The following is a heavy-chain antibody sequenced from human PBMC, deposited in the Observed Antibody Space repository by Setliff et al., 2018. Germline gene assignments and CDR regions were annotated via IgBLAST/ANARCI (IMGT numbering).Heavy chain of an antibody. Sequence: QPGGSLRLSCVVSGFTFSSHGMNWVRQAPGKGLEWVAYMSNWGTSIYYADSVKGRFTISRDNAKNSLFLQMNSLRIEDMGIYYCARDGGINMVKTYYYGLDVWGQGTTVTVSS. V-gene: IGHV3-48*03. CDR3: ARDGGINMVKTYYYGLDV. CDR2: MSNWGTSI. D-gene: IGHD1-20*01. CDR1: GFTFSSHG. J-gene: IGHJ6*02.